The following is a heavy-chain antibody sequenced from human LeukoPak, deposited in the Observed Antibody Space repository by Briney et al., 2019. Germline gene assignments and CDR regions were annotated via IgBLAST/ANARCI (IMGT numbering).Heavy chain of an antibody. J-gene: IGHJ6*02. CDR2: SNEDGSTT. V-gene: IGHV3-74*01. Sequence: GGSLRLSCAASGFTFSSNWMHWVRQTPGKGLVWVSRSNEDGSTTNYADSVKGRFTISRDNAKNTLYLQMNSLRAEDTAVYYCARDTPRGYYYGMDVWGQGTTVTVSS. D-gene: IGHD3-10*01. CDR1: GFTFSSNW. CDR3: ARDTPRGYYYGMDV.